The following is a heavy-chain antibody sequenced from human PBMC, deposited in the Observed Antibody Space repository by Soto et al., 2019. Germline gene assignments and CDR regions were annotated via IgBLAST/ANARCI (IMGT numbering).Heavy chain of an antibody. CDR3: ARGYYDSSGYYSEVAHS. J-gene: IGHJ5*02. CDR2: ISGYNGKT. CDR1: GDTFTSYG. Sequence: SVKVSCKASGDTFTSYGISWVRQAPGQELEGMGWISGYNGKTNYAQKVQDRVTMTTDTSTSTVYMELRTLRAADTAVYYCARGYYDSSGYYSEVAHSWGLG. V-gene: IGHV1-18*01. D-gene: IGHD3-22*01.